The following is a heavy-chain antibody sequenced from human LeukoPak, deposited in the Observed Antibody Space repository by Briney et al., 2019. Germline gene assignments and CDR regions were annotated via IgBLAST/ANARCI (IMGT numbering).Heavy chain of an antibody. Sequence: GGPLRLSCAASGFTFSSYWMHWVRQTPEKGLVWVSRIYSDGSTIAYADSVKGRFTISRDNAKNTLYLQMNSLGAEDTAVYYCARGRGTALYYFDYWGQGTLVTVSS. J-gene: IGHJ4*02. CDR2: IYSDGSTI. CDR1: GFTFSSYW. D-gene: IGHD3-16*01. CDR3: ARGRGTALYYFDY. V-gene: IGHV3-74*01.